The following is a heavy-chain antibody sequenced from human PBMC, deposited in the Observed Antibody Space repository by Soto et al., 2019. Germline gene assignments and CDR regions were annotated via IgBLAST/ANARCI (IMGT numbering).Heavy chain of an antibody. CDR3: ARLDYSNYEAWFDP. CDR2: ISSSSSYI. Sequence: GGSLRLSCAASGFTFSSYSMNWVRQAPGKGLEWVSSISSSSSYIYYADSVKGRFTISRDNSKNSLYLQMNSLRAEDTAVYYCARLDYSNYEAWFDPWGQGTLVTVSS. J-gene: IGHJ5*02. D-gene: IGHD4-4*01. CDR1: GFTFSSYS. V-gene: IGHV3-21*01.